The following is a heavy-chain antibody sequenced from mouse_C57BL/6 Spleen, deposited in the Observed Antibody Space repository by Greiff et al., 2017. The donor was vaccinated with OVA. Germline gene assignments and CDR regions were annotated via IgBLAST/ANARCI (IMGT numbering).Heavy chain of an antibody. J-gene: IGHJ2*01. D-gene: IGHD1-1*02. V-gene: IGHV1-15*01. CDR1: GYTFTDYE. CDR2: IDPETGGT. Sequence: LQESGAELVRPGASVTLSCKASGYTFTDYEMHWVKQTPVHGLEWIGAIDPETGGTAYNQKFKGKAILTADKSSSTAYMELRSLTSEDSAVYYCTRGGGPYYWGQGTTLTVSS. CDR3: TRGGGPYY.